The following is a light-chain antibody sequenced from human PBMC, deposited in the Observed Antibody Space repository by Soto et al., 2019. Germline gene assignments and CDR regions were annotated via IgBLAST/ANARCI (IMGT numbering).Light chain of an antibody. CDR2: DAS. V-gene: IGKV1-5*01. Sequence: DIQMTQSPSTLSASVGDRVTITCRASQSISSWLAWYQQKPGKAPKLLIYDASSLESGVPSRFSGSGSGTEFTLTLSSLQPDDFATYYCQQYNSLSWTFGQGTKVEIK. J-gene: IGKJ1*01. CDR3: QQYNSLSWT. CDR1: QSISSW.